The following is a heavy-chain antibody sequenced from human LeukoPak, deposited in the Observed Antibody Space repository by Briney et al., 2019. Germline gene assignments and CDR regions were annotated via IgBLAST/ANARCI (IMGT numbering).Heavy chain of an antibody. V-gene: IGHV4-4*07. CDR2: IYNSGST. J-gene: IGHJ6*03. CDR3: ARAGDTAMVRYYYYMDV. D-gene: IGHD5-18*01. CDR1: GGSISSYY. Sequence: SETLSLTCTVSGGSISSYYWSWIRQPAGKGLEWIGRIYNSGSTKYNPSLKSRVTMSVDTSKNQFSLKLNSVTAADTAVYYCARAGDTAMVRYYYYMDVWGKGTTVTVSS.